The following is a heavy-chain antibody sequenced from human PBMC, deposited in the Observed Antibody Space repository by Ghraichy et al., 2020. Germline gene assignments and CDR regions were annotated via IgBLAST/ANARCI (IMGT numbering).Heavy chain of an antibody. J-gene: IGHJ4*02. CDR2: ISSSSSII. Sequence: AGSLRLSCAASGFTFSSYSMNWVRQAPGKGLEWVSYISSSSSIIYYADSVKGRFAISRDNAKNSLYLQMNSLRDEDTAVYYCVRGSTVTNWEYGLFDYWGQGTLVTVSS. V-gene: IGHV3-48*02. CDR1: GFTFSSYS. D-gene: IGHD4-17*01. CDR3: VRGSTVTNWEYGLFDY.